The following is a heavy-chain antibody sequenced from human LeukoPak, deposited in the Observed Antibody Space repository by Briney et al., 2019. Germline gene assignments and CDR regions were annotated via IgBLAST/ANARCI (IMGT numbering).Heavy chain of an antibody. J-gene: IGHJ4*02. Sequence: GGSLRLSCAPSGLVVSSNYMSWVRQAPGKGLEWVSSISSSSSYIYYADSVKGRFTISRDNAENSLYLQMNSLRAEDTAVYYCARDYGDPGSRVDYWGQGTLVTVSS. CDR2: ISSSSSYI. D-gene: IGHD2-21*02. CDR3: ARDYGDPGSRVDY. V-gene: IGHV3-21*01. CDR1: GLVVSSNY.